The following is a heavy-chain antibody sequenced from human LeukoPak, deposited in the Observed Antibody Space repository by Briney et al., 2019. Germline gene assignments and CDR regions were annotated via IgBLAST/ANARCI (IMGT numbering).Heavy chain of an antibody. J-gene: IGHJ5*02. V-gene: IGHV1-18*01. Sequence: ASVKVSCKASGYTFTSYGISWVRQAPGQGLEWMGWISAYNGNTNYAQKLQGRVTMTTDTSTSTAYMELRSLRSDDTAVYYCARDPIGGSYLNWFDPWGQGTLVTVSS. CDR3: ARDPIGGSYLNWFDP. CDR2: ISAYNGNT. CDR1: GYTFTSYG. D-gene: IGHD1-26*01.